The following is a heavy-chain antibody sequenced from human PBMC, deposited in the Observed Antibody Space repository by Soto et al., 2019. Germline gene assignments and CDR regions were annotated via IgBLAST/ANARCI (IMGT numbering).Heavy chain of an antibody. J-gene: IGHJ4*02. D-gene: IGHD4-4*01. CDR3: ARSDNYVAFDY. CDR2: TYYSGYT. CDR1: GDSFSIGDHK. V-gene: IGHV4-30-4*01. Sequence: QVQLQESGPGLVKPSQTLSLTCTVSGDSFSIGDHKWSWIRQPPGKGLEWIGYTYYSGYTYNIPSLKSRLTMSVDTAKNQFSLKLSSVTAADTAVYYCARSDNYVAFDYWGQGTLVTVSS.